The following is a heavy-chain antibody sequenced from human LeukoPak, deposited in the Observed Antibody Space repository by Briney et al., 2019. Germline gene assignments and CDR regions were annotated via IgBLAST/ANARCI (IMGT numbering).Heavy chain of an antibody. CDR3: AKVPMIVVAPAASWDI. J-gene: IGHJ3*02. V-gene: IGHV3-23*01. D-gene: IGHD3-22*01. CDR1: GFIFSNYG. Sequence: GGSLRLSCAASGFIFSNYGMSWVRQAPGQGLEWVSGISGSGRSTYYADSVRGRFTISRDNSKNTLYLQMNSLRAEDTAVYYCAKVPMIVVAPAASWDIWGQGTMVTVSS. CDR2: ISGSGRST.